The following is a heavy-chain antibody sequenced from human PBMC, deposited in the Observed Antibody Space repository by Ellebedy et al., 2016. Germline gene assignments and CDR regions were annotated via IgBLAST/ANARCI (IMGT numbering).Heavy chain of an antibody. CDR1: GGTSSNYI. CDR3: ARERIVVAIAPHYYGMDV. CDR2: INVIYGPE. J-gene: IGHJ6*02. V-gene: IGHV1-69*06. D-gene: IGHD2-21*01. Sequence: SVKVSCXASGGTSSNYIISWVRQAPGQGLEWMGGINVIYGPENYAQKFQGRLTITADKSTSTVYMELNSLRSEDTAVYYCARERIVVAIAPHYYGMDVWGQGTTVTVSS.